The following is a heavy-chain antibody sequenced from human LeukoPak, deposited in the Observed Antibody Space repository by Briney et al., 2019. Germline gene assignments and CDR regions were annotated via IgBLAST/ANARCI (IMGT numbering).Heavy chain of an antibody. CDR1: GYTFTSYY. V-gene: IGHV1-2*02. CDR2: INPNSGGT. D-gene: IGHD2-2*01. Sequence: ASVKVSCKASGYTFTSYYMHWVRQAPGQGLEWMGWINPNSGGTNYAQKFQGRVTMTRDTSISTAYMELSRLRSDDTAVYYCARGPYCSSTSCYSPTENWFDPWGQGTLVTVSS. J-gene: IGHJ5*02. CDR3: ARGPYCSSTSCYSPTENWFDP.